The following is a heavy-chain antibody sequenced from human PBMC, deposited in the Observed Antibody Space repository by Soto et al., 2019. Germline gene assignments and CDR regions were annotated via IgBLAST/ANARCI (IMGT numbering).Heavy chain of an antibody. CDR3: AKDNRADRGAFDS. CDR1: GFTFDDFA. V-gene: IGHV3-9*01. CDR2: ISWNSAMI. Sequence: DVQLVESGGGLVQPGRSLRLSCVISGFTFDDFAMHWVRQAPGKGLEWVSGISWNSAMIGYADSVRGRFTISRDNVKNSLYLQMNRLRPEDTALYFCAKDNRADRGAFDSWGQGTLVSVFS. D-gene: IGHD3-10*01. J-gene: IGHJ5*01.